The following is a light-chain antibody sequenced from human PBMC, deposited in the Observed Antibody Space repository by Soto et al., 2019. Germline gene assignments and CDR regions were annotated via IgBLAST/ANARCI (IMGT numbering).Light chain of an antibody. CDR3: QQRSNWPPT. Sequence: EIVLTQSPATLSLSPGERVTLFCRASQSISSYLAWYQQRSGQAPRLLIYDASNRPTGILARFSGGGSGTDFTLTISSLEPEDFAVYYCQQRSNWPPTFGQGTKLEIK. CDR1: QSISSY. V-gene: IGKV3-11*01. J-gene: IGKJ2*01. CDR2: DAS.